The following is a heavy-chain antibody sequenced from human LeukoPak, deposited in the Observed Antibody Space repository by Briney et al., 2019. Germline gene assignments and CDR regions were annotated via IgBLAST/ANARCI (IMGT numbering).Heavy chain of an antibody. J-gene: IGHJ4*01. D-gene: IGHD6-25*01. CDR2: IRYDGSNK. Sequence: GGSLRLSCAASGFTFSSYGMHWVRQAPGKGLEWVAFIRYDGSNKYYADSVKGRFTISRDNSKNTLYLQTNSLRAEDTAVYYCAKQAEYSSGSLDGWGEGTLVTV. V-gene: IGHV3-30*02. CDR3: AKQAEYSSGSLDG. CDR1: GFTFSSYG.